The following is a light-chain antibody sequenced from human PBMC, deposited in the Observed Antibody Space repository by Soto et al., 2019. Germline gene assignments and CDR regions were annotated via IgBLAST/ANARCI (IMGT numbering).Light chain of an antibody. V-gene: IGKV2-28*01. CDR1: QSLLHSNGYNY. Sequence: DIVMTQSPLSLPVTPVEPSSISCISSQSLLHSNGYNYLDWYLQKPGQSPQLLIYLGSNRASGVPDRFSGSGSGTDFTLKISRVEAEDVGVYYCMQALQTLFGQGTRLEIK. CDR3: MQALQTL. CDR2: LGS. J-gene: IGKJ5*01.